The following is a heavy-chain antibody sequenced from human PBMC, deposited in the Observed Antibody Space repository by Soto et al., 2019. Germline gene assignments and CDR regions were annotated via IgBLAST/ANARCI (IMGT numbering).Heavy chain of an antibody. CDR1: GFTFENYA. D-gene: IGHD3-3*01. V-gene: IGHV3-23*01. Sequence: GSLRLSCVASGFTFENYAMSWVRQAPGKGLEWVSAISGSGGTTYYSDSVKGRFTISRDNSKNTVYLQMNDLRVEDAAEYFCAKDSWAIFGVPAGEYYAMDVWGQGTTVTVSS. J-gene: IGHJ6*02. CDR3: AKDSWAIFGVPAGEYYAMDV. CDR2: ISGSGGTT.